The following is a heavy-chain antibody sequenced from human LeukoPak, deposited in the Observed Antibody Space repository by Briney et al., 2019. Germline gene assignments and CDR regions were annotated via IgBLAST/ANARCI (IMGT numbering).Heavy chain of an antibody. V-gene: IGHV1-2*02. CDR3: AREWLGEVLSDPYFDY. CDR2: INPYSGGT. Sequence: ASVKVSCKASGYSFTGYYIHWVRQAPGQGPEWMGWINPYSGGTNYAQKFQGRVTMTRDTSISTAYMELSRLRSDDTAVYYCAREWLGEVLSDPYFDYWGQGTLVTVSS. J-gene: IGHJ4*02. CDR1: GYSFTGYY. D-gene: IGHD3-10*01.